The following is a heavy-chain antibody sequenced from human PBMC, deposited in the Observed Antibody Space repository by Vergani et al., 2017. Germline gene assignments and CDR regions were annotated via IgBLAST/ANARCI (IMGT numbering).Heavy chain of an antibody. J-gene: IGHJ4*02. CDR2: INPNSGGT. CDR3: ARVSRGSYRSAKIGGFDY. Sequence: QVHLVQSGAEVKKPGASVKVSCKASGYTFTGYNMHWVRQAPGQGLEWMGWINPNSGGTNYAQKFQGRVTMTRDTSISTAYMELSRLRSDDTAVYYCARVSRGSYRSAKIGGFDYWGQGTLVTVSS. D-gene: IGHD3-16*02. V-gene: IGHV1-2*02. CDR1: GYTFTGYN.